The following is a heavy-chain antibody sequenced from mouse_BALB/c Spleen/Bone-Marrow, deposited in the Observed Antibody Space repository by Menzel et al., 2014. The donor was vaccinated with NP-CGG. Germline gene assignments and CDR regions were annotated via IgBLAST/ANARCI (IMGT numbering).Heavy chain of an antibody. J-gene: IGHJ4*01. CDR3: TRDCGSFMDY. V-gene: IGHV1-5*01. CDR1: GYTFTSCW. CDR2: INPGNSDT. Sequence: EVQLQQSGTVLARPGASVKMSCKASGYTFTSCWMHWVKQRPGQGLEWIGTINPGNSDTSYNQKFKGKAKLTAVTSTSTADMEISSLTNGAAAAYVWTRDCGSFMDYWGQGTSVTVS. D-gene: IGHD1-1*01.